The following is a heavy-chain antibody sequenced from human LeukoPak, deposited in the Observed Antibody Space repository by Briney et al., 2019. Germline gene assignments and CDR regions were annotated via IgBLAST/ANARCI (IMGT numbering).Heavy chain of an antibody. CDR1: RFTFSRYW. CDR2: INQDGSGK. CDR3: ARGTRQPGMDY. Sequence: PGGSLRLSCAAFRFTFSRYWMNWVRQAPGKGLEWVATINQDGSGKYYVDSVKGRFSISRDNAENSLYLQMNSLRVEDTAVYYCARGTRQPGMDYWGLGTLVTVSS. V-gene: IGHV3-7*04. D-gene: IGHD3-10*01. J-gene: IGHJ4*02.